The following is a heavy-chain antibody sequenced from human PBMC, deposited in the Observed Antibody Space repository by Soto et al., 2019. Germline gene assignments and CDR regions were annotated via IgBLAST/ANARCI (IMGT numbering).Heavy chain of an antibody. D-gene: IGHD6-13*01. CDR3: ARGGIYSTSCKVYFAY. CDR2: ISSSSSTI. Sequence: GGSLRLSCAASGFTFSSCSMNWVRQAPGKGLEWVSYISSSSSTIYYADSVKGRFTISRDNAKNSQYLQMNSLRAEATAVYYYARGGIYSTSCKVYFAYGAQGPRVPV. CDR1: GFTFSSCS. V-gene: IGHV3-48*01. J-gene: IGHJ4*02.